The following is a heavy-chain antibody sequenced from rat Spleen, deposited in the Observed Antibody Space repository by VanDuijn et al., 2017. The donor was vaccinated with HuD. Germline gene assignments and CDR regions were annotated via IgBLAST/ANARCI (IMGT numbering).Heavy chain of an antibody. D-gene: IGHD4-3*01. CDR2: IIYDGSNT. CDR1: GFTFSDYY. V-gene: IGHV5-22*01. CDR3: VREAFGVDY. Sequence: EVQLVESGGALVQPGRSMNLSCAASGFTFSDYYMAWVRQAPKEGLEWVAAIIYDGSNTYYRDSVKGRFTISRDPAQNTLYLQMSKLGSEDTAIYYCVREAFGVDYWGQGVMVTVSS. J-gene: IGHJ2*01.